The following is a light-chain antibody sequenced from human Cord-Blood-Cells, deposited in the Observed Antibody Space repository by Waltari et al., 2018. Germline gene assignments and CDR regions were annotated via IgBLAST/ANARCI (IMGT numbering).Light chain of an antibody. CDR3: QQRSNWPYT. CDR2: DAS. Sequence: EIVLTQSPATLSLSPGERATLSCRASQSVSSYLAWYQQKPGQAPRPLVYDASNRATGIPARFSRSGSGTDFTLTISSLEPEDFAVYYCQQRSNWPYTFGQGTKLEIK. V-gene: IGKV3-11*01. J-gene: IGKJ2*01. CDR1: QSVSSY.